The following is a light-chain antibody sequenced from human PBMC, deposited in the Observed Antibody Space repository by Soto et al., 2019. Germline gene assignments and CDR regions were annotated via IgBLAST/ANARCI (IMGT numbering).Light chain of an antibody. Sequence: DIQLIQSPSILSASVGDSVTVTCRASERISTWLAWYHQKAGNPPRLLISDASQLEGGVPPRFSGSGSGTEFTLTISSLQPDDFATYYCQQFNTYSFGPGTKVDIK. V-gene: IGKV1-5*01. CDR2: DAS. CDR1: ERISTW. J-gene: IGKJ2*01. CDR3: QQFNTYS.